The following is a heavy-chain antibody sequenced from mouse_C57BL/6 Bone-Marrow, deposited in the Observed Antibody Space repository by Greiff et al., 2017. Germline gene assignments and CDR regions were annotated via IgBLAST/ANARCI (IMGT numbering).Heavy chain of an antibody. CDR3: ARLWYYGGAY. CDR1: DSEVFPIAY. J-gene: IGHJ3*01. V-gene: IGHV15-2*01. D-gene: IGHD1-1*01. Sequence: VQLQQSGSELRSPGSSVKLSCKDFDSEVFPIAYMCWVRQKPGHGFERIGGILPSIGRTIYGEKFEDKATLDADTLSNTAYLELNSLTSEDSAIYYCARLWYYGGAYWGQGTLVTVSA. CDR2: ILPSIGRT.